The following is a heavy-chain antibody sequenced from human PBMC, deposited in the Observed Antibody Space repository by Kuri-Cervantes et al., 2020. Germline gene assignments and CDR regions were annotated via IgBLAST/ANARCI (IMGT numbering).Heavy chain of an antibody. CDR2: INHSGST. CDR3: TRAKTARGWFDP. D-gene: IGHD6-6*01. V-gene: IGHV4-34*01. CDR1: GGSFSGYY. Sequence: GSLRLSCAVYGGSFSGYYWSWIRQPPGKGLEWIGEINHSGSTNYNPSLKSRVTISVDTSKNQFSLKLSSITAADTAVYYCTRAKTARGWFDPWGQGTLVTVSS. J-gene: IGHJ5*02.